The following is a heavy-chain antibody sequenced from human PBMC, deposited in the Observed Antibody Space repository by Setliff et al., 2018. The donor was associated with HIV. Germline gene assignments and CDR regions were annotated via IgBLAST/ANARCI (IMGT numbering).Heavy chain of an antibody. CDR3: ASGWVRQSRTFGGVSVLPPFDY. V-gene: IGHV4-31*03. D-gene: IGHD3-16*02. CDR1: GGSISSGGYF. J-gene: IGHJ4*02. CDR2: IYYSGST. Sequence: SETLSLTCTVSGGSISSGGYFWSWIRQLPGKGLEWIGYIYYSGSTFYNPSLKSRATLSLGTSKNQFSLRLSSVTAADTAVYYCASGWVRQSRTFGGVSVLPPFDYWGQGTLVTVSS.